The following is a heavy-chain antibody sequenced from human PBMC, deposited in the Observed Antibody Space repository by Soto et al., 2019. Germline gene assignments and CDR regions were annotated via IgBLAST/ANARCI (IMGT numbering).Heavy chain of an antibody. D-gene: IGHD6-13*01. CDR1: GYTFTGYY. V-gene: IGHV1-2*02. Sequence: ASVKVSCKASGYTFTGYYMHWVRQAPGQGLEWMGWINPNSGGTNYAQKFQGRVTMTRDTSISTAYMELRRLRSDDTAVYYCARVSIAAAGTPYYYYGMDVWGQGTTVTVSS. J-gene: IGHJ6*02. CDR2: INPNSGGT. CDR3: ARVSIAAAGTPYYYYGMDV.